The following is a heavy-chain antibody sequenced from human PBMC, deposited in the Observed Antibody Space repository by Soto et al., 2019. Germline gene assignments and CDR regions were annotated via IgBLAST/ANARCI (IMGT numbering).Heavy chain of an antibody. Sequence: GGSLRLSCSASGFTFGASALRWVRQASGKGLEWLGRIGSRGETYATTYAASVKGRFTISRDDSKKTAYLQMNSLESEDTAVYYCARHLAGNRDYWGQGTLVTVSS. CDR2: IGSRGETYAT. V-gene: IGHV3-73*01. CDR1: GFTFGASA. D-gene: IGHD3-3*02. CDR3: ARHLAGNRDY. J-gene: IGHJ4*02.